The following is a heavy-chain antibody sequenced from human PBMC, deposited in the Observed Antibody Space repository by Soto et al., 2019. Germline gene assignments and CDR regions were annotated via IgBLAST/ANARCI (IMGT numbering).Heavy chain of an antibody. CDR3: ASGIRGKYGMDV. Sequence: EVQLVESGGGLVQPGGSLRLSCATSGFPFSDYWIHWVRQAPGKGLVWVSRINGDGSRSDYADSMKGRFTISRDHAENSVSLQMNMLSSEDTAVYFCASGIRGKYGMDVWGNWTTITVSS. CDR2: INGDGSRS. CDR1: GFPFSDYW. V-gene: IGHV3-74*01. J-gene: IGHJ6*04. D-gene: IGHD3-10*01.